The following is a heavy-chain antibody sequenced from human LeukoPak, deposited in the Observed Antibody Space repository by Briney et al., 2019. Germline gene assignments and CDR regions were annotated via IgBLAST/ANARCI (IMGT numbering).Heavy chain of an antibody. V-gene: IGHV4-30-4*01. CDR2: ISYSGNS. D-gene: IGHD2-15*01. CDR1: GGSISSGDYY. Sequence: SETLSLTCTVSGGSISSGDYYWSWIRQPPGKGLEWLGHISYSGNSYYNPSLKSRLTISIDTSKNQFFLRLNSVTAADTAVYYCARVRGYCSGATCYDIIDYWGQGTLVTVSS. CDR3: ARVRGYCSGATCYDIIDY. J-gene: IGHJ4*02.